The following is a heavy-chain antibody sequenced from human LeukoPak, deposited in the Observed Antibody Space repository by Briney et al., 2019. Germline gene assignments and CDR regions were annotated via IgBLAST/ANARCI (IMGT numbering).Heavy chain of an antibody. CDR3: ARQIIMDV. Sequence: GGSLRLSCAASGFTFDDYAMHWVRQAPGKGLEWVSGISWNSGSIGYADSVKGRFTISRDNAKNSLYLQMNSLRAEDTAVYYCARQIIMDVWGQGTTVTVSS. V-gene: IGHV3-9*01. CDR2: ISWNSGSI. D-gene: IGHD3-10*01. CDR1: GFTFDDYA. J-gene: IGHJ6*02.